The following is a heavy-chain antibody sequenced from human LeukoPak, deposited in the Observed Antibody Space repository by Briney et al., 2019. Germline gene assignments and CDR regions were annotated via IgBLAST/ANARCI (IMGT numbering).Heavy chain of an antibody. CDR1: GYTFTSYD. D-gene: IGHD5-24*01. Sequence: ASVKVSCKASGYTFTSYDINWVRQATGQGLEWMGWMNPNSGNTGYAQKFQGRVTITRNTSISTAYMELSSLRSEDTAVYYCALSRDGYNSWGYYYYYMDVWGKGTTVTISS. V-gene: IGHV1-8*03. CDR2: MNPNSGNT. J-gene: IGHJ6*03. CDR3: ALSRDGYNSWGYYYYYMDV.